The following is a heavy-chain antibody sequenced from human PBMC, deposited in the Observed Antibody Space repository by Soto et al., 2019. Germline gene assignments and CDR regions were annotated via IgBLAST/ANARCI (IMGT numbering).Heavy chain of an antibody. CDR1: GGSVSSGTYQ. CDR2: IYYTGST. J-gene: IGHJ6*02. V-gene: IGHV4-61*03. Sequence: QVQLQESGPGLVKPSETLSLTCTVSGGSVSSGTYQWSWIRQSPGKGLEWIGYIYYTGSTNYNPSHRSRVTISVDNTKNHFSLKLTSVTAADTALYFCARLQFSDFWSGSVPMDVWGQGTTVTVSS. D-gene: IGHD3-3*01. CDR3: ARLQFSDFWSGSVPMDV.